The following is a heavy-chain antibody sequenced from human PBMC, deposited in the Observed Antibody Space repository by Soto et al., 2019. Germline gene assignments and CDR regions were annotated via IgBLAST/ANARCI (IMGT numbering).Heavy chain of an antibody. CDR2: IIPIFGTA. CDR3: ARGGGYDTRYYYYGMDV. CDR1: GGTFSSYA. J-gene: IGHJ6*02. Sequence: SVKVSCKASGGTFSSYAISWVRQAPGQGLEWMGGIIPIFGTANYAQKFQGRVTITADESTSTAYMELSSLRSEDTAVYYCARGGGYDTRYYYYGMDVWGQGTTVSVSS. V-gene: IGHV1-69*13. D-gene: IGHD5-12*01.